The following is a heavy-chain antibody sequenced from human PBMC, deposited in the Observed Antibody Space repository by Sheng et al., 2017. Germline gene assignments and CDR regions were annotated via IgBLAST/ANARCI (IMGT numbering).Heavy chain of an antibody. J-gene: IGHJ6*03. CDR3: ARGRGIQPGGEFFAYYYYMDV. V-gene: IGHV1-69*04. CDR1: GGTFSSYA. D-gene: IGHD5-18*01. Sequence: QVQLVQSGAEVKKPGSSVKVSCKASGGTFSSYAISWVRQAPGQGLEWMGGIIPILGIANYAQKFQGRVTITADKSTSTAYMELSSLRSEDTAVYYCARGRGIQPGGEFFAYYYYMDVWGKGTTVTVSS. CDR2: IIPILGIA.